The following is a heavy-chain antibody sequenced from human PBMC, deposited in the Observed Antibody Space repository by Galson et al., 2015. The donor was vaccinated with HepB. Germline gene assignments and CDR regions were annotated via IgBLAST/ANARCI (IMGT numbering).Heavy chain of an antibody. CDR2: ISAYNGNT. Sequence: SVKVSCKASGYTFTSYGISWVRQAPGQGLEWMGWISAYNGNTNYAQKLQGRVTMTTDTSTSTAYMELRSLRSDDTAVYYCARDSRAAYPTRGWFDPWGQGTLVTVSS. D-gene: IGHD6-25*01. CDR3: ARDSRAAYPTRGWFDP. CDR1: GYTFTSYG. V-gene: IGHV1-18*01. J-gene: IGHJ5*02.